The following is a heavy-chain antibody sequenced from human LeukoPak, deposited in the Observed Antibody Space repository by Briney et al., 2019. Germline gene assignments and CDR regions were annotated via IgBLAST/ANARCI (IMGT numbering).Heavy chain of an antibody. CDR2: INHSGGT. V-gene: IGHV4-34*01. CDR1: GESFNDHY. Sequence: SETLSLTCAVYGESFNDHYWNWIRQPPGKGLEWIGEINHSGGTNYNPSLKSRVALSVDTSKNQFSLRLSSVTAADTAVYYCARDWGVTARPGYMDVWGKGTTVTVSS. CDR3: ARDWGVTARPGYMDV. J-gene: IGHJ6*03. D-gene: IGHD6-6*01.